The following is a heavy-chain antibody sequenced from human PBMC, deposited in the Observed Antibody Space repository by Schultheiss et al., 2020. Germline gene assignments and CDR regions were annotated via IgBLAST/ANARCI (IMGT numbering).Heavy chain of an antibody. D-gene: IGHD2-2*02. CDR1: GGSFSGYY. V-gene: IGHV4-34*01. Sequence: SATLSLTCAVYGGSFSGYYWSWIRQPPGKGLEWIGEINHSGSTYYTPSLKSRVTISVDTSKSQFSMKLSSVTAADTAVYYCAKGGVVPAAIYNGMDVWGQGTTVTVSS. CDR3: AKGGVVPAAIYNGMDV. CDR2: INHSGST. J-gene: IGHJ6*02.